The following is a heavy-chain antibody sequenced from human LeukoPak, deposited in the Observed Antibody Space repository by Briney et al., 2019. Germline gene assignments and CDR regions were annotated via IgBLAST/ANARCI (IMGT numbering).Heavy chain of an antibody. D-gene: IGHD3-10*01. Sequence: SGGSLRLSCAVSGFTFSSYWMSWVRQAPGKELVWVSRISGDGSSTSYADSVKGRFTISRDNAKDTLYLQMTSLRVEDTAVYSCASLLTPYHGSGGGGMDVWGQGTTVTVSS. J-gene: IGHJ6*02. CDR2: ISGDGSST. V-gene: IGHV3-74*01. CDR3: ASLLTPYHGSGGGGMDV. CDR1: GFTFSSYW.